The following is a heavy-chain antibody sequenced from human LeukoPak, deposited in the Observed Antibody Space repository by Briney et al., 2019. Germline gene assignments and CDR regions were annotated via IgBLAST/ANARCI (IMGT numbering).Heavy chain of an antibody. J-gene: IGHJ4*02. D-gene: IGHD1-20*01. CDR1: GFPVRRYA. CDR3: TLSFRPFNCPILFLSFDF. V-gene: IGHV3-23*01. CDR2: ISGHGPPT. Sequence: HTGGSLRLSCAASGFPVRRYAMTWVRQAPGEGLEWVSSISGHGPPTYHADSVQGLFTISKDNVQNTVYLEISLLGAEVLVLYYCTLSFRPFNCPILFLSFDFWGPGTLVTVSS.